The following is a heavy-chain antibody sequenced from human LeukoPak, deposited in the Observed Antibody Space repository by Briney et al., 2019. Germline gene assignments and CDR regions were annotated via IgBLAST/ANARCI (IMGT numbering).Heavy chain of an antibody. CDR1: GFIFSNYA. D-gene: IGHD5-18*01. Sequence: PGASLRLSCAASGFIFSNYAMSWVRQAPGKGLEWVSAIGGRDGGTYYADSVKGRFTISRDNSKNTLYLQMNSLRAEDAALYYCARGVGYSYAYHFDYWGQGTLVTVSS. V-gene: IGHV3-23*01. J-gene: IGHJ4*02. CDR2: IGGRDGGT. CDR3: ARGVGYSYAYHFDY.